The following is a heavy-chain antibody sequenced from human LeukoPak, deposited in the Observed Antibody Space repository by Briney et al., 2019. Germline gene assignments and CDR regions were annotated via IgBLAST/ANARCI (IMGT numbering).Heavy chain of an antibody. J-gene: IGHJ6*02. CDR2: IYSGGST. D-gene: IGHD3-16*01. V-gene: IGHV3-53*01. CDR3: ARDAWGDGMDV. CDR1: GFTVSSNY. Sequence: GGSLRLSCAASGFTVSSNYMSWVRQAPGKGLEWVSVIYSGGSTYYADSVKGRFTISRDNSKNTPYLQMNSLRAEDTAVYYCARDAWGDGMDVWGQGTTVTVSS.